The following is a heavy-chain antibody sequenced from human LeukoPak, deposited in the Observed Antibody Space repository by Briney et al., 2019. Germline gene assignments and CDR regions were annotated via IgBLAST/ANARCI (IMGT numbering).Heavy chain of an antibody. V-gene: IGHV4-59*01. CDR2: IYYSGST. CDR3: AREPPYGGYANY. J-gene: IGHJ4*02. CDR1: AGSINNYY. D-gene: IGHD5-12*01. Sequence: PSETLSLTCTVSAGSINNYYWSWIRQPPGKGLEWIGYIYYSGSTNYNPSLKSRVTISVDTSKNQFSLKLSSVTAADTAVYYCAREPPYGGYANYWGQGTLVTVSS.